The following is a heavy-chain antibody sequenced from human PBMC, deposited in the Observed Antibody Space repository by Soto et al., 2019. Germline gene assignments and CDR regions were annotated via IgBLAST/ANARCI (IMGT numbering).Heavy chain of an antibody. CDR3: ARDLRGDFDD. J-gene: IGHJ4*02. Sequence: GGSLRLSCAASGFTFSNYAMSWVRQAPGKGLEWITSVRCGGDLTYYEDSVTGRFTNSRDNSQNTISLQMYGLRAEDSAVYYCARDLRGDFDDWGQGTVVTVSS. V-gene: IGHV3-23*01. CDR1: GFTFSNYA. D-gene: IGHD3-10*01. CDR2: VRCGGDLT.